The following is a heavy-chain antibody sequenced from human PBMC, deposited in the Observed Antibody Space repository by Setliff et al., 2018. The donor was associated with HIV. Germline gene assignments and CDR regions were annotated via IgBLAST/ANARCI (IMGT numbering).Heavy chain of an antibody. V-gene: IGHV5-51*01. J-gene: IGHJ4*02. Sequence: PGESLKISCKGSGYSFTSYWIGWVRQMPGKGLEWMGIIYPGDSDTRYNPSFEGQVTISADKSIKTAFLQWRSLKTSDTAIYYCARGRGGYFGGGRYYNLPYFDSWGQGTLVTVS. CDR2: IYPGDSDT. D-gene: IGHD2-15*01. CDR3: ARGRGGYFGGGRYYNLPYFDS. CDR1: GYSFTSYW.